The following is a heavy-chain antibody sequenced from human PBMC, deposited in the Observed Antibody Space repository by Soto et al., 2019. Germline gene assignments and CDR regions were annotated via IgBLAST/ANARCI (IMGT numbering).Heavy chain of an antibody. Sequence: QVTLKESGPVLVKPTETLTLTCTVSGCSLSNARMGVSWIRQPPGKALEWLAHIFSNDEKSYSTSLKSRLTISKDTSKSQVVLTMTNMDPVDTATYYCALIPLLWFGESYFYYYYMDVWGKGTTVTVSS. D-gene: IGHD3-10*01. CDR1: GCSLSNARMG. V-gene: IGHV2-26*01. CDR3: ALIPLLWFGESYFYYYYMDV. J-gene: IGHJ6*03. CDR2: IFSNDEK.